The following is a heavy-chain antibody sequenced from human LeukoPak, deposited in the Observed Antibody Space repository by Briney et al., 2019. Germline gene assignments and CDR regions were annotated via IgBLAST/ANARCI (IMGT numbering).Heavy chain of an antibody. V-gene: IGHV1-46*01. CDR2: INPSGGST. Sequence: PEASVKVSCKASGYTFTSYYMHWVRQAPGQGLEWMGIINPSGGSTSYAQKFQGRVTMTRDTSTSTVYMELSSLRAEDTAVYYCAKGDYGDYFQHWGQGTLVTVSS. CDR3: AKGDYGDYFQH. J-gene: IGHJ1*01. D-gene: IGHD4-17*01. CDR1: GYTFTSYY.